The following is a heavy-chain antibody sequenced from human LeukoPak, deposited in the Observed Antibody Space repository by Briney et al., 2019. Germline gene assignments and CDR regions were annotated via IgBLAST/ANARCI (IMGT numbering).Heavy chain of an antibody. CDR1: GYTFTSYG. V-gene: IGHV1-46*01. J-gene: IGHJ4*02. CDR2: INPSGGST. Sequence: ASVKVSCKASGYTFTSYGIRWVRQAPGQGLEWMGIINPSGGSTSYAQKFQGRVTMTRDTSTSTVYMELSSLRSEDTAVYYCAREGDHYYDSSGYYYGRGDLDYWGQGTLVTVSS. D-gene: IGHD3-22*01. CDR3: AREGDHYYDSSGYYYGRGDLDY.